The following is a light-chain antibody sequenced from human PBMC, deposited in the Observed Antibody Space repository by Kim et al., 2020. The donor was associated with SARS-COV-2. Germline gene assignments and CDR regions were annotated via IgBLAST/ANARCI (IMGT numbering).Light chain of an antibody. CDR2: GAS. Sequence: EIVLTQSPATLSLSPGERAALSCRASQSVSSSYLAWYQQKPGQAPRLLIYGASSRATGIPDRFSGSGSGTDFTLTITRLEPDDFAVYYRQQYGTSPLTFGGGTKLEI. CDR1: QSVSSSY. V-gene: IGKV3-20*01. CDR3: QQYGTSPLT. J-gene: IGKJ4*01.